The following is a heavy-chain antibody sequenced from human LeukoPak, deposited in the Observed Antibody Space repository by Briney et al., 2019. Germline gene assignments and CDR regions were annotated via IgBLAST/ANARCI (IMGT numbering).Heavy chain of an antibody. CDR2: IKQDGSEK. Sequence: PGGSLRLSCAASGFTFSSYWMSWVRQAPGKGLEWEANIKQDGSEKYYVDSVKGRFTISRDNAKNSLYLQMNSLRAEDTAVYYCARGEYYDFWSGYPFDYWGQGTLVTVSS. D-gene: IGHD3-3*01. V-gene: IGHV3-7*05. CDR3: ARGEYYDFWSGYPFDY. CDR1: GFTFSSYW. J-gene: IGHJ4*02.